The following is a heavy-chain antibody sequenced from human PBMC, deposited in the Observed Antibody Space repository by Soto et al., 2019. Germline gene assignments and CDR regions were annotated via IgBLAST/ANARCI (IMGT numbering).Heavy chain of an antibody. D-gene: IGHD4-17*01. CDR1: GGSISSSSYY. CDR3: ARPSTYGGYDAFDI. J-gene: IGHJ3*02. V-gene: IGHV4-39*01. CDR2: IYYSGST. Sequence: SETLSLTCTVSGGSISSSSYYWGWIRQPPGKGLEWIGSIYYSGSTYYNPSLKSRVTISVDTSKNQFSLKLSSVTAADTAVYYCARPSTYGGYDAFDIWGQGTMVTVSS.